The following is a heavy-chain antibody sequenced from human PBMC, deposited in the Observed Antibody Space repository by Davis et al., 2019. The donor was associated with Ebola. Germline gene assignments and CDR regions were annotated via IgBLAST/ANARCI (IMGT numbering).Heavy chain of an antibody. D-gene: IGHD3-9*01. CDR1: GFTVSSNY. V-gene: IGHV3-53*01. CDR3: ARETGPDILTGYYGDGMDV. J-gene: IGHJ6*02. CDR2: IYSGGST. Sequence: GESLKISCAASGFTVSSNYMSWVRQAPGKGLEWVSVIYSGGSTYYADSVKGRFTISRDNSKNTLYLQVNSLRAEDTAVYYCARETGPDILTGYYGDGMDVWGQGTTVTVSS.